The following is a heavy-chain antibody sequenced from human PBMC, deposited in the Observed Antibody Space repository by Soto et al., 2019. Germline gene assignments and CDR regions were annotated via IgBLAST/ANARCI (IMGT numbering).Heavy chain of an antibody. J-gene: IGHJ4*02. CDR2: IIPILGIA. CDR3: ARERGYSGYEFDY. D-gene: IGHD5-12*01. Sequence: SVKVSCEASGCTFSSYTISWVRQAPGQGLEWMGRIIPILGIANYAQKFQGRVTITADKSTSTAYMELSSLRSEDTAVYYCARERGYSGYEFDYWGQGTLVTVS. V-gene: IGHV1-69*04. CDR1: GCTFSSYT.